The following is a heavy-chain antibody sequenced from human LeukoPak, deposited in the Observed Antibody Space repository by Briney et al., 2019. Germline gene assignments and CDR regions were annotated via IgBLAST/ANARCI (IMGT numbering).Heavy chain of an antibody. CDR1: GFIFTGYF. J-gene: IGHJ4*02. D-gene: IGHD6-6*01. CDR3: AKVREYSSSRWYYFDY. CDR2: ISGGGAST. Sequence: GGSLRLSCAASGFIFTGYFMSWVRQAPGKGLEWVSAISGGGASTYYADSVKGRFTISRDNSKNMLYLQMNSLRGEDTAVYYCAKVREYSSSRWYYFDYWGQGTLVTVSS. V-gene: IGHV3-23*01.